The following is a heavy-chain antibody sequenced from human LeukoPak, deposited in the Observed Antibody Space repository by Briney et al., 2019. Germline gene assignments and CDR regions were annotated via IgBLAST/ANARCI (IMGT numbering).Heavy chain of an antibody. CDR2: IYYSGRT. CDR3: ARGVPYYYYYMDV. V-gene: IGHV4-39*07. Sequence: SSETLSLTCTVSGGSISSSSYYCGWIRQPPGKGLEWIGSIYYSGRTYYNPSLKSRVTISVATSKNQFSLKLSSVTAADTAVYYCARGVPYYYYYMDVWGKGTTVTVSS. J-gene: IGHJ6*03. CDR1: GGSISSSSYY. D-gene: IGHD3-16*01.